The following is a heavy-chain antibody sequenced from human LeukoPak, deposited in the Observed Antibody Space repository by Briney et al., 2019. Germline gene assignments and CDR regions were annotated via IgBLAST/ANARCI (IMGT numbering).Heavy chain of an antibody. J-gene: IGHJ4*02. CDR2: ISSSGSTI. Sequence: GGSLRLSCAASGFTFSDYYMSWIRQAPGKGLEWVSYISSSGSTIYYADSVKGRFTISRDNAKNSLYLQMYSLRAEDTAVYYCARDRTYCSGGSCGPAFDYWGQGTLVTVSS. CDR3: ARDRTYCSGGSCGPAFDY. D-gene: IGHD2-15*01. V-gene: IGHV3-11*01. CDR1: GFTFSDYY.